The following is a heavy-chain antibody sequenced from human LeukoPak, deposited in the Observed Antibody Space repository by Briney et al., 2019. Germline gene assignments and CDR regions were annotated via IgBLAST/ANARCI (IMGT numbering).Heavy chain of an antibody. Sequence: GGSLRLSCAASGSTFSSYSMNWVRQAPGKGLEWVSYISSSRSTIYYADSVKGRFTISRDNAKNSLYLQMNSLRAEGTAVYYCAREGYSPYWGQGTLVTVSS. CDR3: AREGYSPY. CDR1: GSTFSSYS. J-gene: IGHJ4*02. V-gene: IGHV3-48*01. D-gene: IGHD6-13*01. CDR2: ISSSRSTI.